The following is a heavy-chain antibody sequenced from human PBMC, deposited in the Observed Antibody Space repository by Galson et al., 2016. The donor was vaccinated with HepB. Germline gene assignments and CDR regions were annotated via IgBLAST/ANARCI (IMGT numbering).Heavy chain of an antibody. J-gene: IGHJ6*04. CDR1: GLIFSDRS. CDR2: TSYDGRTT. Sequence: SLRLSCAASGLIFSDRSAHRVRQGPHKGLEWVAATSYDGRTTLYGDSVKGRFTISRDNSKNTVFLQMDRLRHEDTAVYYCATSIGMIAATITFGMDVWGKGSTVSVSS. D-gene: IGHD6-25*01. CDR3: ATSIGMIAATITFGMDV. V-gene: IGHV3-30*03.